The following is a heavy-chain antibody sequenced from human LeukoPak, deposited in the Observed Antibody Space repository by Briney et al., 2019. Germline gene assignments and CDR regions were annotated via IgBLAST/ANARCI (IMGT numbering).Heavy chain of an antibody. J-gene: IGHJ5*02. D-gene: IGHD6-6*01. Sequence: PGRSLRLSCAASGFTFSSYAMHWVRQAPGKGLEWVAVISYDGSNKYYADSVKGRFTISRDNSKNTLYLQMNSLRAEDTAVYYCARVARQLAFPWGQGTLVTVSS. CDR2: ISYDGSNK. CDR3: ARVARQLAFP. V-gene: IGHV3-30*04. CDR1: GFTFSSYA.